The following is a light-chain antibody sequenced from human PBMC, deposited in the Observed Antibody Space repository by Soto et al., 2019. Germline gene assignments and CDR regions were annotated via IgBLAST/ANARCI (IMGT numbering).Light chain of an antibody. V-gene: IGKV1-39*01. CDR1: QRISTY. Sequence: DIQMTQSPSTLSAGVGDRVTITCRASQRISTYLNWYQQKPGKAPTLLIYAASSLQSGIPSRFSGGGSGTDFTLTINTLQPEDFATYFSQQCYSSPRTFGQGTKVEIK. CDR2: AAS. CDR3: QQCYSSPRT. J-gene: IGKJ1*01.